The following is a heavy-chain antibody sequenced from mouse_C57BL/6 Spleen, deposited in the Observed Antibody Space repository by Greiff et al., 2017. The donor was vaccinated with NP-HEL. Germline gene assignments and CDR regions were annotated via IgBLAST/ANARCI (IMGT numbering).Heavy chain of an antibody. V-gene: IGHV5-16*01. J-gene: IGHJ4*01. CDR3: ARERIYYGNHGGYAMDY. CDR1: GFTFSDYY. Sequence: EVKLVESEGGLVQPGSSMKLSCTASGFTFSDYYMAWVRQVPEKGLEWVANINYDGSSTYYLDSLKSRFIISRDNAKNILYLQMSSLKSEDTATYYCARERIYYGNHGGYAMDYWGQGTSVTVSS. D-gene: IGHD2-1*01. CDR2: INYDGSST.